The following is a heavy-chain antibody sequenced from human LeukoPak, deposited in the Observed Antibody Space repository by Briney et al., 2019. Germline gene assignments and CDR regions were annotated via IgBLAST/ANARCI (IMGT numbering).Heavy chain of an antibody. J-gene: IGHJ4*02. CDR1: GFTFSSTW. D-gene: IGHD2-15*01. Sequence: GGSLRLSCAASGFTFSSTWMTWVRQAPGKGLEWVGRIKSKTAAGTTDYAAPVKGRFTISRDDSNNTLYLQMNSLQTEDTAVYYCTTILGGSLGGYWGQGTLVTVSS. CDR2: IKSKTAAGTT. CDR3: TTILGGSLGGY. V-gene: IGHV3-15*01.